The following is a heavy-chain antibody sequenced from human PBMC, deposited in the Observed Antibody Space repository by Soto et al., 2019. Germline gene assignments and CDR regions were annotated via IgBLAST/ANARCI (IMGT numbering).Heavy chain of an antibody. J-gene: IGHJ6*02. D-gene: IGHD3-10*01. CDR1: GFTFSSYG. V-gene: IGHV3-33*01. CDR2: IWYDGSNK. CDR3: ARDLGHLWFGDPLRVVYYGMDV. Sequence: GGSLRLSCAASGFTFSSYGMHWVRQAPGKGLEWVAVIWYDGSNKYYADSVKGRFTISRDNSKNTLYLQMNSLRAEDTAVYYCARDLGHLWFGDPLRVVYYGMDVWGQGTTVTVSS.